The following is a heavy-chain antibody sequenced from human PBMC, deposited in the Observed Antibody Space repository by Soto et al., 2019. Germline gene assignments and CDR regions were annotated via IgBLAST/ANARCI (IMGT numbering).Heavy chain of an antibody. J-gene: IGHJ6*02. CDR1: GGTFSSYA. V-gene: IGHV1-69*13. D-gene: IGHD3-10*01. CDR3: ARDFKGVVRGVMDPYYYYYGMDV. CDR2: IIPIFGTA. Sequence: SVKVSFKASGGTFSSYAISWLRQAPGQGLEWMGGIIPIFGTANYAQKFQGRVTITADESTSTAYMELSSLRSEDTAVYYCARDFKGVVRGVMDPYYYYYGMDVWGQGTTVTVSS.